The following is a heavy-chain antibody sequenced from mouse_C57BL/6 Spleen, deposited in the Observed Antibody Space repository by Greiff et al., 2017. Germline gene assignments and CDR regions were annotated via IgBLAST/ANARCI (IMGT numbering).Heavy chain of an antibody. D-gene: IGHD4-1*01. V-gene: IGHV1-80*01. Sequence: QVHVKQSGAELVKPGASVKISCKASGYAFSSYWMNWVKQRPGKGLEWIGQLYPGDGDTNYNGKFKGKATLTADKSSSTAYMQLSSLTSEDSAVYFCARPPGTYWYFDVWGTGTTVTVSS. CDR3: ARPPGTYWYFDV. CDR2: LYPGDGDT. CDR1: GYAFSSYW. J-gene: IGHJ1*03.